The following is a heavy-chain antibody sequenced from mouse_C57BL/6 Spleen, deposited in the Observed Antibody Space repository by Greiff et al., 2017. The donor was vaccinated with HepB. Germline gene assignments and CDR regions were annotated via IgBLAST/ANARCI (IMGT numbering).Heavy chain of an antibody. CDR3: ARDRDYYGRERYYFDY. J-gene: IGHJ2*01. CDR1: GFTFSSYA. V-gene: IGHV5-4*01. Sequence: EVNVVESGGGLVKPGGSLKLSCAASGFTFSSYAMSWVRQTPEKRLEWVATISDGGSYTYYPDNVKGRFTISRDNAKNNLYLQMSHLKSEDTAMYYCARDRDYYGRERYYFDYWGQGTTLTVSS. D-gene: IGHD1-1*01. CDR2: ISDGGSYT.